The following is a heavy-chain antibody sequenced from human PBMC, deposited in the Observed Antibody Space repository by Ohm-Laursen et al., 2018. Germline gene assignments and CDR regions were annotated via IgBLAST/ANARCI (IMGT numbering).Heavy chain of an antibody. CDR1: GYSISSGYF. CDR2: IYHSGST. CDR3: ARDSGPPKYYYYGLDV. Sequence: PSETLSLTCAVSGYSISSGYFWGWIRQPPGKGLEWIGTIYHSGSTYYNPSLKSRVSISVDTSKNQFSLKLNSVTAADTAVYYCARDSGPPKYYYYGLDVWGQGTTVTVSS. D-gene: IGHD1-14*01. V-gene: IGHV4-38-2*02. J-gene: IGHJ6*02.